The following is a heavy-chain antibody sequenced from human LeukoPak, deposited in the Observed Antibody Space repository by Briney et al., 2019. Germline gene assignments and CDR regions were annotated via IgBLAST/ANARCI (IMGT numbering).Heavy chain of an antibody. CDR1: GFTFSSYA. Sequence: PGGSLRLSCAASGFTFSSYAMSWVRQAPGKGLAWVSAISGSGGSTYYADSVKGRFTISRDNSKNTLYLQMNSLRAEDTAVYYCAKTYNFWSGYFLYWGQGTLVTVSS. CDR3: AKTYNFWSGYFLY. J-gene: IGHJ4*02. CDR2: ISGSGGST. D-gene: IGHD3-3*01. V-gene: IGHV3-23*01.